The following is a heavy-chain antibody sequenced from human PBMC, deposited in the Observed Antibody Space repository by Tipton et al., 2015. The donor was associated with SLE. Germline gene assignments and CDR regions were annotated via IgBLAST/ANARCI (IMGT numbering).Heavy chain of an antibody. V-gene: IGHV4-4*07. CDR1: GGSISSYY. Sequence: TLSLTCTVSGGSISSYYWSWIRQPAGKGLEWIGRIYTSGSTNYNPSPKSRVTMSVDTSKNQFSLKLSSVTAADTAVYYCARAAWVGATHQGDIWGQGTMVTVSS. J-gene: IGHJ3*02. CDR2: IYTSGST. D-gene: IGHD1-26*01. CDR3: ARAAWVGATHQGDI.